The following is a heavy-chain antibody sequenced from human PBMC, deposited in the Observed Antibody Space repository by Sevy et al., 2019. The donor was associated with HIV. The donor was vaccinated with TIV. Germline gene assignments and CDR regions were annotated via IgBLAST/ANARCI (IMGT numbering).Heavy chain of an antibody. Sequence: SETLSLSCSVSGGSVSSGTYYWSWIRQPPGKGLEWIGHIYKTGSTNYKLSLRSRVTISVDTSTNQFSLRLRSVTAADTAVYYCARVPRGQLWYSGSLGGYYYHMDVWGKGTTVTVSS. D-gene: IGHD3-16*01. CDR1: GGSVSSGTYY. CDR2: IYKTGST. V-gene: IGHV4-61*01. J-gene: IGHJ6*03. CDR3: ARVPRGQLWYSGSLGGYYYHMDV.